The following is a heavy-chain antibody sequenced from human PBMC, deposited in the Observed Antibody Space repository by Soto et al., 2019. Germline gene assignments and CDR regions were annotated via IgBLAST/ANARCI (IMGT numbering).Heavy chain of an antibody. Sequence: SETLSLTCTVSGGSIRSYYWSWIRQPPGKGLEWIGYLYYSGSTNYNPSLMSRVTISVDASKNQFSLNLSSVTAADTAVYYCARRESSSWSLGAFDFWGQGTEVTVSS. CDR3: ARRESSSWSLGAFDF. D-gene: IGHD6-13*01. J-gene: IGHJ3*01. V-gene: IGHV4-59*08. CDR1: GGSIRSYY. CDR2: LYYSGST.